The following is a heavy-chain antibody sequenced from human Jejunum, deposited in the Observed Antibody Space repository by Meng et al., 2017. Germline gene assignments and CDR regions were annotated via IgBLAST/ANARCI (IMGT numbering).Heavy chain of an antibody. CDR3: ARVLYSSGWNDY. Sequence: GSLRLSCTVSGGSISTTSYYWGWIRQPPGEGLEWIGHIFYTGSTYYNPSLKSRVTISVDTSKNEFSLNVSSVTAADTAAYYCARVLYSSGWNDYWGQGTLVTVSS. V-gene: IGHV4-39*07. CDR1: GGSISTTSYY. D-gene: IGHD6-19*01. CDR2: IFYTGST. J-gene: IGHJ4*02.